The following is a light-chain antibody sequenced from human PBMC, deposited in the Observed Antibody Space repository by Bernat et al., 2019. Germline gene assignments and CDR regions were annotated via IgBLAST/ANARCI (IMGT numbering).Light chain of an antibody. CDR3: MQALQTPLT. CDR1: QSLLHSNGYNY. V-gene: IGKV2-28*01. CDR2: MGS. Sequence: DIVMTQSPLSLPVTPGEPASISFRSSQSLLHSNGYNYLDWYLQKPGQSPQLLIYMGSNWASGVPDRFSGSGSGTNFTLKISRVEPEDVGVYYCMQALQTPLTFGGGTKVEIK. J-gene: IGKJ4*01.